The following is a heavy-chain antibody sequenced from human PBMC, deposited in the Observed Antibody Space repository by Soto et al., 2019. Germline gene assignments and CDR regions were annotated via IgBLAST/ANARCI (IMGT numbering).Heavy chain of an antibody. V-gene: IGHV3-23*01. Sequence: LRLSCAASGFTFSSYAMSWVRQAPGKGLEWVSAISGSGGSTYYADSVKGRFTISRDNSKNTLYLQMNSLRAEDTAVYYCAKNSGIAVAAHYYFDYWGQGTLVTVSS. CDR3: AKNSGIAVAAHYYFDY. CDR1: GFTFSSYA. CDR2: ISGSGGST. D-gene: IGHD6-19*01. J-gene: IGHJ4*02.